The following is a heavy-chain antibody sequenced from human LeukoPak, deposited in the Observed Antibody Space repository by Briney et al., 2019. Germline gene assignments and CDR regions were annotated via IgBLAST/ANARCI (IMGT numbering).Heavy chain of an antibody. D-gene: IGHD4-23*01. V-gene: IGHV3-23*01. Sequence: AGGSLRLSCAASGFTFSSYAMSWVRQAPGKGLEWVSAISGSGGSTYYADSVKGRFTISRDNSKNTLYLQMSSLRAEDTAVYYCAKDNKRWRSFDYWGQGTLVTVSS. CDR1: GFTFSSYA. CDR2: ISGSGGST. J-gene: IGHJ4*02. CDR3: AKDNKRWRSFDY.